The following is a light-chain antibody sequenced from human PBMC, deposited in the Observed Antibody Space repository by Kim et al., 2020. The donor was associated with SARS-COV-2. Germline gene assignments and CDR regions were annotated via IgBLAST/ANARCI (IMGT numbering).Light chain of an antibody. CDR2: VNSDGSH. Sequence: SVKLTCDRNRGHSSYPFAWHQQQPEKCPRYLMKVNSDGSHSKGDGIPDRFSGSSSGAERYLTISSLQSEDEADYYCQTWGTGIRVFGGGTKVTVL. CDR1: RGHSSYP. J-gene: IGLJ3*02. CDR3: QTWGTGIRV. V-gene: IGLV4-69*01.